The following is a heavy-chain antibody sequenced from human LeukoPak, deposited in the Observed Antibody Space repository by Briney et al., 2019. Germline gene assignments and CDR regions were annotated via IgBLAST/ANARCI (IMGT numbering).Heavy chain of an antibody. J-gene: IGHJ5*02. CDR3: AKDLVLLGCSSTSCPHNWFDP. D-gene: IGHD2-2*01. CDR2: ISGSGGST. Sequence: GGSLRLSCAASGFTFSSYAMSWVRQAPGKGLEWVSAISGSGGSTYYADSVKGRFTISRDNSKNTLYLQMNSLRAEDTAVYYCAKDLVLLGCSSTSCPHNWFDPWGQGTLVTVSS. V-gene: IGHV3-23*01. CDR1: GFTFSSYA.